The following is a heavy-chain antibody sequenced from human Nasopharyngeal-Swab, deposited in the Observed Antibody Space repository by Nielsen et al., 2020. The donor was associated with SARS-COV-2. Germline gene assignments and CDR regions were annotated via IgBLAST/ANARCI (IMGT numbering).Heavy chain of an antibody. V-gene: IGHV1-2*06. CDR3: ARAGPVDY. CDR1: GDTFTGDY. J-gene: IGHJ4*02. CDR2: INPNSGGT. Sequence: AAVKVSCKASGDTFTGDYMHWVRQAPGQGLEWRGRINPNSGGTNYAQKFQGRVTMTRDTSISTAYMELSRLRSDDTAVYYCARAGPVDYWGQGTLVTVSS.